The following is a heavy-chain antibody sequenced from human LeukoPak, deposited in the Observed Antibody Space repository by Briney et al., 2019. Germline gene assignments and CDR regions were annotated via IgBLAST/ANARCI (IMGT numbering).Heavy chain of an antibody. Sequence: GGSLRLSCVASEFTFSSHAMNWVRQAPGKGLEWVSSISGGGESTYYADSVKGRFTVSRDNSKNTLYLQINSLRGEDTAVYYYAKGKYSSGGVPDYWGQGTLVTVSS. CDR3: AKGKYSSGGVPDY. J-gene: IGHJ4*02. D-gene: IGHD6-19*01. V-gene: IGHV3-23*01. CDR1: EFTFSSHA. CDR2: ISGGGEST.